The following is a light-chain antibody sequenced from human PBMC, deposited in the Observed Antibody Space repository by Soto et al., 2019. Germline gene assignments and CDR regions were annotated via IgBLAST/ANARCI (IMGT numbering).Light chain of an antibody. V-gene: IGLV2-14*01. J-gene: IGLJ1*01. CDR2: GVT. Sequence: QSVLTQPASVSGSPGQSITISCTGSGSDIGAYNYVSWYQQHPGKAPTLIIYGVTHRPSGVSTRFSASKSAYTASLTISGLQAEDEADYYCSSLTTRYFYVFGTGTKVTVL. CDR1: GSDIGAYNY. CDR3: SSLTTRYFYV.